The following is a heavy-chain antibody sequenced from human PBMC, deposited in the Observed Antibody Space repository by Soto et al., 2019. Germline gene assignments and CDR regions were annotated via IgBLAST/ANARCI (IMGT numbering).Heavy chain of an antibody. J-gene: IGHJ4*02. CDR2: ISRYNGNT. D-gene: IGHD6-6*01. Sequence: QVQLVQSRAEVKKPGASVKVSCKASGYTFTSYAISWVRQAPGQGLEWMGWISRYNGNTTSAQKFQGRVTMTTDTSTSTAYMELRSLRSDDTAVYYCAMYSSSSLDYWGQGTLITVAS. CDR3: AMYSSSSLDY. V-gene: IGHV1-18*04. CDR1: GYTFTSYA.